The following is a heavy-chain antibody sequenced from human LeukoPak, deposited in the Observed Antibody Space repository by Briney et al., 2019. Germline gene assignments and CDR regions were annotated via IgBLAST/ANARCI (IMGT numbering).Heavy chain of an antibody. V-gene: IGHV3-33*01. CDR3: ARGLLWFGEYMRFDP. Sequence: GGARRLSCAAFGFTFSSHGMHWVRQAPGKGLDGVAVFWYDGNTNFYAGSVKGRFIISRDSSKSTLYLQMNSLRAEDTAVYYCARGLLWFGEYMRFDPWGQGTMVTVSS. J-gene: IGHJ5*02. CDR2: FWYDGNTN. D-gene: IGHD3-10*01. CDR1: GFTFSSHG.